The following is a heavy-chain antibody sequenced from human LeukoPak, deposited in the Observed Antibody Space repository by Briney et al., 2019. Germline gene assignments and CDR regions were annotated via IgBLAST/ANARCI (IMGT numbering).Heavy chain of an antibody. CDR1: GFTVSSNY. D-gene: IGHD4-23*01. Sequence: PGGSLRLSCAASGFTVSSNYMSWVRQAPGKGLEWVSVIYSGGSTYYADSMKGRFTISRDNSKNTLYLQMNSLRAEDTAVYYCARDGVYGGNSRDYYYMDVWGKGTTVTVSS. CDR2: IYSGGST. V-gene: IGHV3-66*02. CDR3: ARDGVYGGNSRDYYYMDV. J-gene: IGHJ6*03.